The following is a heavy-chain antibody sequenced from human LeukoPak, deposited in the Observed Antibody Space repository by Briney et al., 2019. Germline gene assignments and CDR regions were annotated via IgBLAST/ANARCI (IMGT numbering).Heavy chain of an antibody. CDR3: ARARNSYGLEDF. CDR2: INPSGGST. CDR1: GGTFSSYA. V-gene: IGHV1-46*01. D-gene: IGHD5-18*01. Sequence: ASVKVSCKASGGTFSSYAISWVRQAPGQGLEWMGIINPSGGSTNYAQKFQGRVTMARDTSTSTVYLELSSLRSEDTAIYYCARARNSYGLEDFWGQGTLVTVSS. J-gene: IGHJ4*02.